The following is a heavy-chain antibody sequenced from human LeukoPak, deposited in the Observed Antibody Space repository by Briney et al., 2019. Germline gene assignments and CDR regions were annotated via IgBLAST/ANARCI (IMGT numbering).Heavy chain of an antibody. CDR1: GYTFTGYY. Sequence: ASVKVSCKASGYTFTGYYMHWVRQAPGQGLEWMGWINPNSGGTNYAQKFQGRVTMTRDTSISTAYMELSRLRSDDTAVYYCARGWGYSYGYYPRFDYWGQGTLVTVSS. D-gene: IGHD5-18*01. CDR2: INPNSGGT. CDR3: ARGWGYSYGYYPRFDY. V-gene: IGHV1-2*02. J-gene: IGHJ4*02.